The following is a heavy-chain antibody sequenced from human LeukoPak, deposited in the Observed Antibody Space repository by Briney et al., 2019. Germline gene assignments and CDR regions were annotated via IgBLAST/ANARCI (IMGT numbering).Heavy chain of an antibody. CDR3: AKSEQSVGYDFWSGKPDYYFDY. D-gene: IGHD3-3*01. V-gene: IGHV3-23*01. CDR1: GFTFSSYA. J-gene: IGHJ4*02. CDR2: ISGSGGSA. Sequence: PGGSLRLSCAASGFTFSSYALSWVRQATGKGLEWVSGISGSGGSAYYADSVKGRFTTSRDNSKNTLYLQMSSLRAEDTAVYYCAKSEQSVGYDFWSGKPDYYFDYWGQATLVTVSS.